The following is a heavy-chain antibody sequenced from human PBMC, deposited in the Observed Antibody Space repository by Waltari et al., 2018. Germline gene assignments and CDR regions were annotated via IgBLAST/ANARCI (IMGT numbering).Heavy chain of an antibody. CDR1: GYPLRAFS. CDR3: ATDHHRDSGYDI. V-gene: IGHV1-24*01. D-gene: IGHD5-12*01. CDR2: YEPEDGET. Sequence: QVPLVRSGDGVKKTGASVKVPWKVCGYPLRAFSIHWVRQAPGKGLEWMGGYEPEDGETVSAQIFQGRLSMTEDTSRDTAYMELRSLRSEDTAVYYCATDHHRDSGYDIWGQGTLVTVSS. J-gene: IGHJ4*02.